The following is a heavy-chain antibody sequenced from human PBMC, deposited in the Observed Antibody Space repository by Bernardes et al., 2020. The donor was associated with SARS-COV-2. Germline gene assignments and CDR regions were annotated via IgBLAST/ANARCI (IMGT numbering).Heavy chain of an antibody. Sequence: SETLSLTCTVSGVSISSYYWSWIRQPPGKGLEWIGYIYYSGSTNYNPSLKSRVTISVDTSKNQFSLKLSSVTAADTAVYYCARAVTYDIWGQGTMVTVSS. J-gene: IGHJ3*02. D-gene: IGHD6-19*01. CDR2: IYYSGST. CDR1: GVSISSYY. CDR3: ARAVTYDI. V-gene: IGHV4-59*01.